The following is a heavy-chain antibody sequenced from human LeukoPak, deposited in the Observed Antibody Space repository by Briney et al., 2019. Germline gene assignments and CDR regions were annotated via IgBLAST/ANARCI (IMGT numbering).Heavy chain of an antibody. CDR3: ARDLTVTTPNTAFDI. CDR2: IYNSRST. J-gene: IGHJ3*02. CDR1: GRSLSSGSYY. Sequence: PSDTLSLTCTVSGRSLSSGSYYWSWSRQPAAKGLEWIGRIYNSRSTNYNPSHKSRVTISVDTSKNQFSLKLSSVTAADTAVYYCARDLTVTTPNTAFDIWGQGTMVTVSS. D-gene: IGHD4-17*01. V-gene: IGHV4-61*02.